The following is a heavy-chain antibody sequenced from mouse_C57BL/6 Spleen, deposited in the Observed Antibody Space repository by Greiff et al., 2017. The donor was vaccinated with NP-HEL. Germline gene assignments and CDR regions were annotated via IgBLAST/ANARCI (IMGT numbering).Heavy chain of an antibody. Sequence: EVQLVESGPELVKPGASVKIPCKASGYTFTDYNMDWVKQSHGKSLEWIGDINPNNGGTIYNQKFKGKATLTVDKSSSTAYMELRSLTSEDTAVYYCARGGADWGQGTLVTVSA. J-gene: IGHJ3*01. CDR1: GYTFTDYN. CDR3: ARGGAD. CDR2: INPNNGGT. V-gene: IGHV1-18*01.